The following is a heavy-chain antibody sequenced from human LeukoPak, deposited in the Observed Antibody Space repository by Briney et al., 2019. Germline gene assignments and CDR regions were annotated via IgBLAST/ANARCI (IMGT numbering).Heavy chain of an antibody. V-gene: IGHV3-11*01. D-gene: IGHD4-17*01. J-gene: IGHJ5*02. CDR3: ATRNMTTVSP. CDR1: GFTFSDYY. CDR2: ISSSGSTI. Sequence: GGSLRLSCAASGFTFSDYYMSWIRQAPGKGLEWVSYISSSGSTIYYAGSVKGRFTISRDNAKNSLYLQMNSLGAEDTAVYYCATRNMTTVSPWGQGTLVTVSS.